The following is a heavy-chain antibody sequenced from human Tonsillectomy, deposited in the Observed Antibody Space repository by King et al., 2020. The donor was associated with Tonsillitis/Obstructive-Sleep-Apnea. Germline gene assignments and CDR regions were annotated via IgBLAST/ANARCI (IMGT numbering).Heavy chain of an antibody. CDR3: AKFRSSGYYYDFDY. J-gene: IGHJ4*02. D-gene: IGHD3-22*01. V-gene: IGHV3-23*04. CDR2: ISGSDGYT. Sequence: DVQLVESGGGLVQPGGSLRLSCAASGFTFSNYAMSWVRQAPGKGLEWVAAISGSDGYTSYAVSVKGRFTISRDNSKNTLYLQIDSLGAEDTAVYYCAKFRSSGYYYDFDYWGQGTLVTVSS. CDR1: GFTFSNYA.